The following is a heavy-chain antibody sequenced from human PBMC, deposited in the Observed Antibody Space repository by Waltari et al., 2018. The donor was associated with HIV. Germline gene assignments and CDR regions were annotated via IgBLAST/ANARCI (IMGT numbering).Heavy chain of an antibody. J-gene: IGHJ4*02. D-gene: IGHD3-10*01. Sequence: QVQLQESGPGLVKPSQTLSLTCTVSGGSISSGGYYWSWIRQHPGKGLEWIGYIYYSGSTYYNPSRKSRVTISVDTSKNQFSLKLSSVTAADTAVYYCARSLSNYGSGSYYLFDYWGQGTLVTVSS. CDR3: ARSLSNYGSGSYYLFDY. V-gene: IGHV4-31*03. CDR1: GGSISSGGYY. CDR2: IYYSGST.